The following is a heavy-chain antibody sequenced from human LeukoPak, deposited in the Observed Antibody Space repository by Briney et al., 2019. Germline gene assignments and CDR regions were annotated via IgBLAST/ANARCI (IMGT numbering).Heavy chain of an antibody. J-gene: IGHJ4*02. V-gene: IGHV3-30*02. Sequence: GGSLRLSCAASGFTFSSYGMHWVRQGPGKGLEWVAFIRYDGSNKYYGDSVKGRFTISRDNAKNSLYLQMNSLRAEDTAVYYCARVLHKRNYDSSVYYGYWGQGTLVTVSS. CDR1: GFTFSSYG. CDR3: ARVLHKRNYDSSVYYGY. D-gene: IGHD3-22*01. CDR2: IRYDGSNK.